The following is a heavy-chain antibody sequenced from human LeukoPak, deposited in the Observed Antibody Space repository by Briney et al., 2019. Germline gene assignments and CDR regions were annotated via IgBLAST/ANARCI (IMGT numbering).Heavy chain of an antibody. V-gene: IGHV3-11*01. J-gene: IGHJ4*02. D-gene: IGHD2-21*02. CDR3: ARECGDCYRGRVN. Sequence: GGSLRLSCAASGFTVSSNYMSWIRQAPGKGLEWVSYISSSGSTIYYADSVKGRFTISRDNAKNSLYLQMNSLRAEDTAVYYCARECGDCYRGRVNWGQGTLVTVSS. CDR2: ISSSGSTI. CDR1: GFTVSSNY.